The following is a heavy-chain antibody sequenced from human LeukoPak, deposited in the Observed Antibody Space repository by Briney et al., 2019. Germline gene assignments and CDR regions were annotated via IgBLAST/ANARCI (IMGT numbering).Heavy chain of an antibody. J-gene: IGHJ2*01. D-gene: IGHD1-26*01. CDR1: GYTFTSYY. CDR2: INTNTGNP. Sequence: ASVKVSCKASGYTFTSYYMHWVRQAPGQGLEWVGWINTNTGNPTYAQGFTGRFVFSLDTSVSTAYLQISSLKAEDTAVYYCARGGSYFPGYFDLWGRGTLVTVSS. CDR3: ARGGSYFPGYFDL. V-gene: IGHV7-4-1*02.